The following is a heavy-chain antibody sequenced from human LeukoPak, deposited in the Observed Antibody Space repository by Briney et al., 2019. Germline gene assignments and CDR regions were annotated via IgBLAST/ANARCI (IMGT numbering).Heavy chain of an antibody. CDR2: IYYSGST. CDR1: GASISSRSYY. V-gene: IGHV4-39*01. D-gene: IGHD5-12*01. Sequence: SETLSLTCTVSGASISSRSYYWGWVRQPPGKGLEWIGSIYYSGSTYYNPSLKSRVTVSVDTSKNQFSLNLSSVTAADTAVYFCARLVGGYVSYDYWGQGTLVTVSS. J-gene: IGHJ4*02. CDR3: ARLVGGYVSYDY.